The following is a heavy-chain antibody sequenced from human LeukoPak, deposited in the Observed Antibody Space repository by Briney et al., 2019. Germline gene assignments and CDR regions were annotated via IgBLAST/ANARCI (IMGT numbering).Heavy chain of an antibody. CDR2: TYYRSKWYN. D-gene: IGHD7-27*01. CDR3: ARDRIPTGVDYYYYMDV. V-gene: IGHV6-1*01. J-gene: IGHJ6*03. Sequence: SQTLSLTCAISGDSVSSNSAAWNWIRQSPSRGLEWLGRTYYRSKWYNDYAVSVKSRITINPDTSKNQFSLQLSSVTPEDTAVYYCARDRIPTGVDYYYYMDVWGKGTTVTVSS. CDR1: GDSVSSNSAA.